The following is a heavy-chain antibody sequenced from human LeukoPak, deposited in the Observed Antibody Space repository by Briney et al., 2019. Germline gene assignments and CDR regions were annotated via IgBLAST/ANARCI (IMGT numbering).Heavy chain of an antibody. CDR3: AKGRVRQLDPFDY. J-gene: IGHJ4*02. V-gene: IGHV3-7*03. D-gene: IGHD6-6*01. CDR1: GFTFSSYW. Sequence: GGSLRLSCAASGFTFSSYWMSWVRQAPGKGLEWVANIKKDGSEKYYVDSVKGRFTISRDNAKTSLYLQMNSLRAEDTAVYYCAKGRVRQLDPFDYWGQGTLVTVSS. CDR2: IKKDGSEK.